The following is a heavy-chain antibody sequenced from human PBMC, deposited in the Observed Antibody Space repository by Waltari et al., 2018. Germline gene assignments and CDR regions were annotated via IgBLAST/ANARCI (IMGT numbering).Heavy chain of an antibody. Sequence: QVQLQESGPGLVKPSETLSLTCTVSGYSISSGYYWGWIRQPPGKGLEWIGSIYHSGSTYYNPSLKSRVTISVDTSKNQFSLKLSSVTAADTAVYYCARLRGYYGSGSPLYYYMDVWGKGTTVTVSS. V-gene: IGHV4-38-2*02. J-gene: IGHJ6*03. D-gene: IGHD3-10*01. CDR3: ARLRGYYGSGSPLYYYMDV. CDR2: IYHSGST. CDR1: GYSISSGYY.